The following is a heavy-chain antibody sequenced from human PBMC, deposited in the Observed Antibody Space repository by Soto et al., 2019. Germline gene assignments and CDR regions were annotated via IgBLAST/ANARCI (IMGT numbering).Heavy chain of an antibody. CDR1: GFTFSSYP. V-gene: IGHV3-23*01. CDR2: IGGSGTGFNT. Sequence: EVQLLESGGGLVRPGGSLRLSCAASGFTFSSYPMKWVRQGPGKGLEWVSTIGGSGTGFNTDYADSVKGRFVISSDNPKETVYLPMNSRRAEETPLYYWASGVTDWRTMTGHIGSWGQGALVTVSS. J-gene: IGHJ4*02. CDR3: ASGVTDWRTMTGHIGS. D-gene: IGHD3-22*01.